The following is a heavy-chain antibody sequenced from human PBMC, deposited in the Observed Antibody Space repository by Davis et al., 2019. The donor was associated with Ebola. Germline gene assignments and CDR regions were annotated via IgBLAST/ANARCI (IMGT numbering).Heavy chain of an antibody. J-gene: IGHJ4*02. CDR1: GGSINNFY. D-gene: IGHD3-22*01. CDR2: IYYTGSP. CDR3: ARSPPGYYYDSSGYYSRARYFDY. V-gene: IGHV4-59*01. Sequence: SETLSLTCTVSGGSINNFYWSWIRQSPGKGLEWIGYIYYTGSPNYNNPSLESRVTMSADTSKNQFSLKLNSVTAADSAMYYCARSPPGYYYDSSGYYSRARYFDYWGQGTLVTVSS.